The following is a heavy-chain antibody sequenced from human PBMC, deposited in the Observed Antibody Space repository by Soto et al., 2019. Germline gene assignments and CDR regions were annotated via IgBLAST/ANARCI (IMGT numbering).Heavy chain of an antibody. J-gene: IGHJ6*03. CDR2: ISAYNGNT. Sequence: ASVKVSCKASGYTFTSYGISWVRQAPGQGLEWMGWISAYNGNTNYAQKLQGRVTMTTDTSTSTAYMELRSLRSDDTAVYYCARVGGDSSSWSYYYYYMDVWGKGTMVTVSS. CDR3: ARVGGDSSSWSYYYYYMDV. D-gene: IGHD6-13*01. V-gene: IGHV1-18*01. CDR1: GYTFTSYG.